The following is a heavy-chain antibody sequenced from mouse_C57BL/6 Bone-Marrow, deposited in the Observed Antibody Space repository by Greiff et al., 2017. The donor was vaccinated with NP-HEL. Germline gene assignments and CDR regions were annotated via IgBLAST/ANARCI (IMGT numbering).Heavy chain of an antibody. CDR2: FYPGSGSI. J-gene: IGHJ3*01. Sequence: QVQLKESGAELVKPGASVKLSCKASGYTFTEYTIHWVKQRSGQGLEWIGWFYPGSGSIQYNEQFKDKATLTADKSSRTDYMELSRLTSEDAAVEVWARHEDERGFAYWGQGTLVTVSA. CDR3: ARHEDERGFAY. CDR1: GYTFTEYT. V-gene: IGHV1-62-2*01.